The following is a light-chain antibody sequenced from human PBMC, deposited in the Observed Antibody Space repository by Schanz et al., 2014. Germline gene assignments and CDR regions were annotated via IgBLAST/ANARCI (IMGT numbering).Light chain of an antibody. CDR3: QQYGTSRFN. V-gene: IGKV3-20*01. Sequence: EIVLTQSPGTLSLSPGQRATLSCRASQTVSSTYLAWYQHKPGQAPRLLIYGASSRATGIPDRFSGSGSGTDFTLTISRMEPEDFEVYYCQQYGTSRFNFGHGTKVDIK. CDR2: GAS. J-gene: IGKJ3*01. CDR1: QTVSSTY.